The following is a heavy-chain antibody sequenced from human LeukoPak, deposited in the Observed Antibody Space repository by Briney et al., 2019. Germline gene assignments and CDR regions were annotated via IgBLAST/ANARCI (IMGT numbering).Heavy chain of an antibody. CDR1: GIPFRSHR. J-gene: IGHJ4*02. V-gene: IGHV3-21*01. Sequence: GGVPRLPCAAPGIPFRSHRLNRVPPAPGKGVEWVSSISSSSSYTYYADSVKGRFTISRDNAKNSLYLQMNSLRAEDTAVYYCARPDSDDYWGQGTLVTVSS. CDR3: ARPDSDDY. CDR2: ISSSSSYT. D-gene: IGHD3-22*01.